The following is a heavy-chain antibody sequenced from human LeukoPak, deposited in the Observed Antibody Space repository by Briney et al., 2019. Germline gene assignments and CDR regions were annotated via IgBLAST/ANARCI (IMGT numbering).Heavy chain of an antibody. D-gene: IGHD3-9*01. CDR2: IKRRADGETT. CDR1: GFTFSNAW. CDR3: TTDYDILTGYYIHDGAFDI. J-gene: IGHJ3*02. Sequence: GGSLRLSCAASGFTFSNAWMNWVRQAPGKGLEWVGRIKRRADGETTDHAAPLKGRFSISRDDSKNTLYLQMNGLKTEDTAVYYCTTDYDILTGYYIHDGAFDIWGQGTMVTVSS. V-gene: IGHV3-15*01.